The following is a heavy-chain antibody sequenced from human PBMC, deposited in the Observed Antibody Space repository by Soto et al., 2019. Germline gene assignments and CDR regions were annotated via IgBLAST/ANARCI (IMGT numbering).Heavy chain of an antibody. Sequence: GGSLRLSCAASGFTFSSYSMNWVRQAPGKGLEWVSSISCSSSYIYYADSVKGRFTISRDNAKNSLYLQMNSLRAEDTAVYYCARDPNRPNFDYWGQGTLVTVSS. V-gene: IGHV3-21*01. CDR2: ISCSSSYI. CDR3: ARDPNRPNFDY. J-gene: IGHJ4*02. CDR1: GFTFSSYS.